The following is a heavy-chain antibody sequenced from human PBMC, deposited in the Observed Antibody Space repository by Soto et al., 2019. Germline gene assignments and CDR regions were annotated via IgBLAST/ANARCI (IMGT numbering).Heavy chain of an antibody. V-gene: IGHV3-74*01. CDR2: INSDGSST. CDR1: GFTFSSYW. CDR3: ARGGSLNWYFDL. D-gene: IGHD1-26*01. J-gene: IGHJ2*01. Sequence: EVQLVESGGGLVQPGGSLRLSCAASGFTFSSYWMHWVRQAPGKGLVWVSRINSDGSSTSYADSVKGRFTISRDNAKNKLYLQMHSLRAEDTAVYYCARGGSLNWYFDLWGRGTLVTVSS.